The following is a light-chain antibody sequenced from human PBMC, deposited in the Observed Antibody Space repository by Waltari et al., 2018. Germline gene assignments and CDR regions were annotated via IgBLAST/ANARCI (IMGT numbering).Light chain of an antibody. Sequence: QLVVTQSPPASAPLGASVKLTCPPRSGHSPHILAGLHQRPEKGPRYLMKVNSDGSHIKGDERPDRFSGSSSGAERYLTISSLQSDDEADYFCQTGGHGTWVFGGGTTLTVL. CDR2: VNSDGSH. CDR3: QTGGHGTWV. V-gene: IGLV4-69*01. J-gene: IGLJ3*02. CDR1: SGHSPHI.